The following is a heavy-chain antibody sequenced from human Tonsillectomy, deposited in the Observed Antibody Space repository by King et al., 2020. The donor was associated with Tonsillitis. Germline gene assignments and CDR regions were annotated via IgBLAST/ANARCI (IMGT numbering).Heavy chain of an antibody. D-gene: IGHD4-17*01. CDR2: IYYSGST. Sequence: QLQESGPGLVKPSETLSLTCTVSGGSISSYYWSWIRQPPGKGLEWIGYIYYSGSTNYHPSLKSRVTISVDTSKNQFSLKLGSVTAADTAVYYCARSYGDYYFDYLGQGTLVTVSS. V-gene: IGHV4-59*12. J-gene: IGHJ4*02. CDR1: GGSISSYY. CDR3: ARSYGDYYFDY.